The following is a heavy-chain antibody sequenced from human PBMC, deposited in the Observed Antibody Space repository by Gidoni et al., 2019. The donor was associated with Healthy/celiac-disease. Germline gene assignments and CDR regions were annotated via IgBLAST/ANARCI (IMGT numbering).Heavy chain of an antibody. J-gene: IGHJ4*02. Sequence: QVQLVQSGAEVKKPGSSVKVSCKASGGTFSSYAISWVRQAPGQGLEWMGGIIPIVGIANYAQKFQGRVTITADKSTSTAYMELSSLRSEDTAVYYCASRAVGATGVIDYWGQGTLVTVSS. CDR3: ASRAVGATGVIDY. V-gene: IGHV1-69*17. CDR2: IIPIVGIA. CDR1: GGTFSSYA. D-gene: IGHD1-26*01.